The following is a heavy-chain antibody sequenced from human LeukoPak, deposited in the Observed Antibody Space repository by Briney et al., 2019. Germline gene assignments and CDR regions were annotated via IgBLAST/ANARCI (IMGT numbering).Heavy chain of an antibody. CDR3: ARAEFGYSYGSFDY. CDR1: GYTFTSYG. D-gene: IGHD5-18*01. Sequence: GASVKVSCKASGYTFTSYGISWVRQAPGQGLEWMGGIIPIFGTANYAQKFQGRVTITTDESTSTAYMELSSLRSEDTAVYYCARAEFGYSYGSFDYWGQGTLVTVSS. CDR2: IIPIFGTA. V-gene: IGHV1-69*05. J-gene: IGHJ4*02.